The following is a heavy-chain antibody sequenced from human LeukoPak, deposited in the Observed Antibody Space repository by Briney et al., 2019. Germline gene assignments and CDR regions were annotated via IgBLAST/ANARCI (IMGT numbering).Heavy chain of an antibody. CDR1: GGSISSYY. J-gene: IGHJ3*02. CDR3: ARTGAFDI. V-gene: IGHV4-59*01. CDR2: IYYSGST. Sequence: SETLSLTCTVSGGSISSYYWSWIRQPPGKGLEWIGYIYYSGSTNYNPSLKSRVTISVDTSKSQFSLKLSSATAADTAVYYCARTGAFDIWGQGTMVTVSS.